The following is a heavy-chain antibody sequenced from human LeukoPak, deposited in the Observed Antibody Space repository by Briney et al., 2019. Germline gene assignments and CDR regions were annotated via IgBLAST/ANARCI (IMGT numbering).Heavy chain of an antibody. CDR2: ISGSGGKT. CDR3: AKDQYGGNPQYYFDY. D-gene: IGHD4-23*01. J-gene: IGHJ4*02. Sequence: PGGSLRLSCAASGFTFSSYAMSWVRQAPGKGLDWVSAISGSGGKTYSADSVKGRFTISRDNSKNTLYLQMNSLRAEDTAVYYCAKDQYGGNPQYYFDYWGQGTLVTVSS. V-gene: IGHV3-23*01. CDR1: GFTFSSYA.